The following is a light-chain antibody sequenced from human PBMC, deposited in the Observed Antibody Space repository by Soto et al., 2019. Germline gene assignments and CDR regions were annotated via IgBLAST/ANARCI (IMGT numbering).Light chain of an antibody. V-gene: IGKV4-1*01. J-gene: IGKJ2*01. CDR1: QSVLYSSNNKNY. CDR2: WAS. CDR3: QQYYSHAYT. Sequence: DIVMTQSPDSLAVSLGERATINCKSSQSVLYSSNNKNYLAWYQQKPGQPPKLLIYWASTRESGVPDRFSGSGSGTDFTLTISSLQAEDVAVYYCQQYYSHAYTFGQGTKLEIK.